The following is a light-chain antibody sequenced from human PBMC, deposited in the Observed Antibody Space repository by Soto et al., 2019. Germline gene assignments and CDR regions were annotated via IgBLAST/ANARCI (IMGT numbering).Light chain of an antibody. CDR3: RSYRSSSTRDI. Sequence: QSVLTHPTTVSATPGQSITISCLGTYSDVGGYKHVSWYQQHPGKAPKLIIFEASNRHSGISNRFSGCKCGNTASLTISGLQADEEADYFCRSYRSSSTRDIFGSGPKVTVL. J-gene: IGLJ1*01. CDR2: EAS. CDR1: YSDVGGYKH. V-gene: IGLV2-14*01.